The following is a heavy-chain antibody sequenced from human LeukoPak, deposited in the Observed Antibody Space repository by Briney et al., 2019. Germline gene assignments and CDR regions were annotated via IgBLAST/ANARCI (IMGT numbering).Heavy chain of an antibody. CDR1: GYSISSGYY. Sequence: SETLSLTCTVSGYSISSGYYWGWIRQPPGKGLEWIGSIYHSGSTYYNPSLKSRVTISVDTSKNQFSLKLSSVTAADTAVYYCAREESPLGYCSGGSCYIGRGLDYWGQGTLVTVSS. V-gene: IGHV4-38-2*02. CDR3: AREESPLGYCSGGSCYIGRGLDY. CDR2: IYHSGST. J-gene: IGHJ4*02. D-gene: IGHD2-15*01.